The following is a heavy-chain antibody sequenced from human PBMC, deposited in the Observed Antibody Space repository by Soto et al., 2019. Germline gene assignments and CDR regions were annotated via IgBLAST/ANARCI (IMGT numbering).Heavy chain of an antibody. V-gene: IGHV3-49*05. CDR3: TRGGYYDSRGYYKDFDY. D-gene: IGHD3-22*01. J-gene: IGHJ4*02. CDR1: GFTFGDYA. Sequence: EVQLVESGGGLVKPGRSLRLSCTASGFTFGDYAMSWFRQAPGKGLEWVGFIRSKAYGGTTEYAASVKGRFTISRDDSKSIAYLQMNSLKTEDTAVYYCTRGGYYDSRGYYKDFDYWGQGTLVTVSS. CDR2: IRSKAYGGTT.